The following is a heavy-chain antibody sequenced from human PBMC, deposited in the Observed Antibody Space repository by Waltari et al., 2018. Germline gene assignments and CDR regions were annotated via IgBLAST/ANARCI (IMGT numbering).Heavy chain of an antibody. CDR2: IKPNGGGT. Sequence: VQLVQSGAEVKTPGPSVKCSCKAPGYSFACYYMLWVRQAPGPGLEWRGRIKPNGGGTDAEQKMRGRSTRTGDTSISTANMELSRLRDDDAAVYYWARVRNGKAAAGTHFDYWGQGTLVTVSS. D-gene: IGHD6-13*01. CDR3: ARVRNGKAAAGTHFDY. CDR1: GYSFACYY. V-gene: IGHV1-2*06. J-gene: IGHJ4*01.